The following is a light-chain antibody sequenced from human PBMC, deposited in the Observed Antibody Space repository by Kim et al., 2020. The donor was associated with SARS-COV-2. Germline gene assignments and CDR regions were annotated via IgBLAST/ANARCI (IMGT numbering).Light chain of an antibody. CDR1: QSVSGW. CDR2: RTS. Sequence: DIQMTQSPSSQSASVGDRVTITCRASQSVSGWLNWYQQKPGKAPHLLIYRTSTLQTGVPPRFSGSASGTDFTLTINTLQPEDFATYYCQQSYNFPRTFGQGTKVDIK. V-gene: IGKV1-39*01. J-gene: IGKJ1*01. CDR3: QQSYNFPRT.